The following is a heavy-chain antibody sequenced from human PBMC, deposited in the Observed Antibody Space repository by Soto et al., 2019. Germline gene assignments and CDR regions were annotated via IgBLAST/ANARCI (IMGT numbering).Heavy chain of an antibody. CDR2: IYRSGST. D-gene: IGHD4-17*01. CDR3: ARKLEYGYMDV. CDR1: GFSFSSYS. Sequence: AGSLTLSCVASGFSFSSYSMSWVRQPPGKGLEWIGYIYRSGSTKYNPSLKSRLTMSADTSRNQFSLKLTSVTAADTAVYYWARKLEYGYMDVWGNGTSVT. J-gene: IGHJ6*03. V-gene: IGHV4-59*01.